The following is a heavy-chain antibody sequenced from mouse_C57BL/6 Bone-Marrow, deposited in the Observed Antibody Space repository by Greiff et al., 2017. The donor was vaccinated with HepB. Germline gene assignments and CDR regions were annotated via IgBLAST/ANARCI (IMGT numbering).Heavy chain of an antibody. V-gene: IGHV5-16*01. CDR3: ARGDYSNYHWYFDV. CDR2: INYDGSST. CDR1: GFTFSDYY. D-gene: IGHD2-5*01. Sequence: EVQLVESEGGLVQPGSSMKLSCTASGFTFSDYYMAWVRQVPEKGLEWVANINYDGSSTYYLDSLKSRFIISRDNAKNILYLQMSSLKSEDTATYYCARGDYSNYHWYFDVWGTGTTVTVSS. J-gene: IGHJ1*03.